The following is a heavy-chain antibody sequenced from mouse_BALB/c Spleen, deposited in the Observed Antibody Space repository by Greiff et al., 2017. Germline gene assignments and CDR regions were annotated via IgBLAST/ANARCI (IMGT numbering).Heavy chain of an antibody. CDR1: GYTFSSYW. J-gene: IGHJ4*01. CDR2: ILPGSGST. Sequence: VQLQQSGAELMKPGASVKISCKATGYTFSSYWIEWVKQRPGHGLEWIGEILPGSGSTNYNEKFKGKATFTADTSSNTAYMQLSSLTSEDSAVYYCARSHYRDAMDYWGQGTSVTVSS. V-gene: IGHV1-9*01. CDR3: ARSHYRDAMDY. D-gene: IGHD2-12*01.